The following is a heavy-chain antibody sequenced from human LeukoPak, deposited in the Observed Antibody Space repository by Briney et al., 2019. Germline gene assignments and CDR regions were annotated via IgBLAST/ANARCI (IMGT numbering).Heavy chain of an antibody. J-gene: IGHJ6*02. Sequence: ASVKVSCKASGYTFTSYYMHWVRQAPGQGLAWMGIINPIDGSTTYAQKFQGSVTLTRDTSTSTVYMELSSLKSEDTAVYYCARDLSTYNDILTGLRPADSYGLDVWGQGTTVTVSS. CDR2: INPIDGST. CDR1: GYTFTSYY. CDR3: ARDLSTYNDILTGLRPADSYGLDV. D-gene: IGHD3-9*01. V-gene: IGHV1-46*01.